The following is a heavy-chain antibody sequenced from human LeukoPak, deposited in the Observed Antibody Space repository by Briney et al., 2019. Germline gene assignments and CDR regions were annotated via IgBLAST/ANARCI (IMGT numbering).Heavy chain of an antibody. CDR2: ISSSSSTI. V-gene: IGHV3-48*04. CDR1: GFTFSSYS. CDR3: ARATGTTHPNWFDP. D-gene: IGHD1-1*01. Sequence: GGSLRLSCAASGFTFSSYSMNWVRQAPGKGLEWVSYISSSSSTIYYADSVKGRFTISRDNAKNSLYLQMNSLRAEDTAVYYCARATGTTHPNWFDPWGQGTLVTVSS. J-gene: IGHJ5*02.